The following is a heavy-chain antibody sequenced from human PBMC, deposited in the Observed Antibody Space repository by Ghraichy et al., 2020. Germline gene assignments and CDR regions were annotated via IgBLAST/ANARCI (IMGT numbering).Heavy chain of an antibody. Sequence: GGSLRLSCAVSGFSVSNNYMRWVRQAPGKGLEWVSLIYSGGSTSYADSVKGRFTISRDNSKNTLYLQMNSLRAEDTAVYYCARDGLGSSSWPYLGQGTLVTVSS. D-gene: IGHD6-13*01. CDR2: IYSGGST. CDR1: GFSVSNNY. J-gene: IGHJ4*02. CDR3: ARDGLGSSSWPY. V-gene: IGHV3-53*01.